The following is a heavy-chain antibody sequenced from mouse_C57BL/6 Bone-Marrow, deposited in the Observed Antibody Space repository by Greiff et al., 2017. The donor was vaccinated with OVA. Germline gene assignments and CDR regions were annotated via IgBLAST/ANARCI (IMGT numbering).Heavy chain of an antibody. V-gene: IGHV1-15*01. CDR2: IDPETGGT. CDR3: TRPLLKAY. CDR1: GYTFTDYE. J-gene: IGHJ3*01. D-gene: IGHD1-3*01. Sequence: VQLVESGAELVRPGASVTLSCKASGYTFTDYEMHWVKQTPVHGLEWIGAIDPETGGTAYNQKFKGKAILTADKSSSTAYMELRSLTSEDSAVYYCTRPLLKAYWGQGTLVTVSA.